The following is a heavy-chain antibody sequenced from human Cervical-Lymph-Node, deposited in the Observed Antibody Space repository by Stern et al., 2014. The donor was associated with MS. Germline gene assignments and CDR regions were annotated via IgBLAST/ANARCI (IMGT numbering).Heavy chain of an antibody. J-gene: IGHJ6*02. Sequence: QLVQSGTEVKKPGASVKVSCKASGYTLTIYYIHWVRQAPGQGLEWMGVNNPSGGRTTYAQKFQGRVTMTTDASTSTAYVELSSLRSDDTAVYYCASGGEVDGGDVWGQGTTVTVFS. CDR1: GYTLTIYY. V-gene: IGHV1-46*01. CDR3: ASGGEVDGGDV. D-gene: IGHD2-15*01. CDR2: NNPSGGRT.